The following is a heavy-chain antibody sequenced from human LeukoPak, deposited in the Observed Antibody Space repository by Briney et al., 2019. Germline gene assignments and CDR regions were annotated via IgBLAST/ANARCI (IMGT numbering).Heavy chain of an antibody. CDR2: IYYSGST. CDR3: ARHFNYYYGMDV. CDR1: GVSISSYY. V-gene: IGHV4-59*08. J-gene: IGHJ6*02. Sequence: PSETLSLTCTVSGVSISSYYWSWIRQPPGKGLEWIGYIYYSGSTNYNPSLKSRVTISVDTSKNQFSLKLSSVTAADTAVYYCARHFNYYYGMDVWGQGTTVTVSS.